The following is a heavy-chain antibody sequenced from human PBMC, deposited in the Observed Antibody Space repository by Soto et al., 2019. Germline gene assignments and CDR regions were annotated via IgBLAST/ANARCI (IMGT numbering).Heavy chain of an antibody. D-gene: IGHD6-13*01. J-gene: IGHJ4*02. CDR2: INSDASTT. CDR3: ARIPPGWGGGQLVLDY. CDR1: GFTFSSFW. V-gene: IGHV3-74*01. Sequence: EVQLVESGGGLVQPGGSLRLSCAASGFTFSSFWMYWVRQAPGKGLVWVSRINSDASTTSYADSVKGRFTISRDNAKNTLYLQMNSLRAEDTAGYYCARIPPGWGGGQLVLDYWGQGTLVTVSS.